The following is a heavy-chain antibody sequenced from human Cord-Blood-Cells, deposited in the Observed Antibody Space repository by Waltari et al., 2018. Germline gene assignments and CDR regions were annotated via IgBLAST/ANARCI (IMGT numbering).Heavy chain of an antibody. J-gene: IGHJ4*02. D-gene: IGHD3-9*01. CDR1: GGSISSYY. Sequence: QVQLQESGPGLVKPSETLSLTCTVSGGSISSYYWSWIRQPPGKGLEWIGYIYYSGGTNYNPSLKRRVTISVGTSKNQFSLKLSSVTAADTAVYYCASVTYYDILTGYYYFDYWGQGTLVTVSS. CDR2: IYYSGGT. V-gene: IGHV4-59*01. CDR3: ASVTYYDILTGYYYFDY.